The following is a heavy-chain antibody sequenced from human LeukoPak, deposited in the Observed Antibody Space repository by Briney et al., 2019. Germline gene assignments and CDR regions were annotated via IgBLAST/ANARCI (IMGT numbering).Heavy chain of an antibody. D-gene: IGHD3-22*01. CDR1: GGSISSNNYY. CDR3: AREKIGYYDGSGRGWFDP. Sequence: SETLSLTCTVSGGSISSNNYYWGWIRQPPGKGLEWIGSIYYSGSTYYNPSLKSRVTISVDTSKKQFSLKLSSVTAADTAVYYCAREKIGYYDGSGRGWFDPWGQGTLVTVSS. CDR2: IYYSGST. V-gene: IGHV4-39*07. J-gene: IGHJ5*02.